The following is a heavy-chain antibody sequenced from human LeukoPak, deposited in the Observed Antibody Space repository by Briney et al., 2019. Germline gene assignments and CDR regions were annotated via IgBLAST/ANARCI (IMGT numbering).Heavy chain of an antibody. CDR1: GFTFSNYW. V-gene: IGHV3-74*01. D-gene: IGHD3-16*01. Sequence: GGSLRLSCAASGFTFSNYWMHWVRQVPEKGLVWVSRVNTDGSSNTYANSVKGRFASSRDNSKNTLYLQMNRLRVEDTAVYYCARGGSYGDYWGQGVLVTVSS. CDR2: VNTDGSSN. CDR3: ARGGSYGDY. J-gene: IGHJ4*02.